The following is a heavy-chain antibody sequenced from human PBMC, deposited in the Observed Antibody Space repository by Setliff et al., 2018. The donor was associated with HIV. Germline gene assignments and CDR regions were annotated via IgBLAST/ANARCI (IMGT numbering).Heavy chain of an antibody. V-gene: IGHV1-18*01. Sequence: GASVKVSCKASGYTFTNYGINWVRQAPGQGLEWMGWISGYNGDTNYAQKLQGRVTMTTDTSTSTAYMELRSLRSEDTAVYYCARGEPTILVVPAAFFDYWGQGTLVTVSS. CDR2: ISGYNGDT. J-gene: IGHJ4*02. CDR3: ARGEPTILVVPAAFFDY. D-gene: IGHD2-2*01. CDR1: GYTFTNYG.